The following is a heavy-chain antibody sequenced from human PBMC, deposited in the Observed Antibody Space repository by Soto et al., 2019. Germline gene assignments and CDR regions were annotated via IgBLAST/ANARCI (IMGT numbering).Heavy chain of an antibody. Sequence: QVQLVQSGAEVKKPGASVKLSCKASGYSFTNYGINWVRQAPGQGLEWMAWISAYNGKTHYAQKVQGRVTMTTDTSTSTAYMELRGLRSDDTAVYFCARRYGDPSSAAGFDYWGQGTLVTVSS. V-gene: IGHV1-18*01. D-gene: IGHD4-17*01. CDR2: ISAYNGKT. J-gene: IGHJ4*02. CDR3: ARRYGDPSSAAGFDY. CDR1: GYSFTNYG.